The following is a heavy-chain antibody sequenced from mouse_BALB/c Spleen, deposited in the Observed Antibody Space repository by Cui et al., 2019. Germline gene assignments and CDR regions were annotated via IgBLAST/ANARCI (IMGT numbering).Heavy chain of an antibody. CDR2: IDPNSGGT. J-gene: IGHJ2*01. V-gene: IGHV1-72*01. Sequence: RQQPGDEFVNTEAAVKLSCKASGYTFTSYWMHWVKQRPGRGLEWIGRIDPNSGGTKYNEKFKSKATLTVDKPSSTAYMQLSSLTSEDSAVYYCGRYDYYGSSYFDYWGQGTTLTVSS. D-gene: IGHD1-1*01. CDR1: GYTFTSYW. CDR3: GRYDYYGSSYFDY.